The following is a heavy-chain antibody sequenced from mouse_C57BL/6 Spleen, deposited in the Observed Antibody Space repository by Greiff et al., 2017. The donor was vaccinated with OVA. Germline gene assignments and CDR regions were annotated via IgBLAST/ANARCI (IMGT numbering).Heavy chain of an antibody. CDR3: ARDQVYFDD. Sequence: VQVVESGPELVKPGASVKISCKASGYAFSSSWMNWVKQRPGKGLEWIGRIYPGDGDTNYNGKFKGKATLTADKSSSTAYMQLSSLTSEDSAVYCCARDQVYFDDWGQGTTLTVSS. CDR2: IYPGDGDT. V-gene: IGHV1-82*01. CDR1: GYAFSSSW. J-gene: IGHJ2*01.